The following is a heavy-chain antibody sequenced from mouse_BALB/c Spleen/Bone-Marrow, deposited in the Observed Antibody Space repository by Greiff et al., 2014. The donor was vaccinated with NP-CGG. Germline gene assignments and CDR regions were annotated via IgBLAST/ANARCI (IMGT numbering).Heavy chain of an antibody. CDR1: GFSIKDTY. D-gene: IGHD2-14*01. CDR3: AAYYRYLAWFAY. Sequence: VQLQQPGAELVKPEASVKLSCTASGFSIKDTYMHWVKQRPEQGLEWIGRIDPANGNTKYDPKFQGKATITADTSSNTAYLQLSSLTSEDTAVYYCAAYYRYLAWFAYWGQGTLVTVSA. CDR2: IDPANGNT. V-gene: IGHV14-3*02. J-gene: IGHJ3*01.